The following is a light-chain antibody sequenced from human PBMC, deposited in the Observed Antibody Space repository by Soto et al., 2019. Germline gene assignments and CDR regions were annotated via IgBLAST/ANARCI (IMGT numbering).Light chain of an antibody. CDR1: SSDVGTFNY. J-gene: IGLJ1*01. CDR3: SSYTNINTRACV. Sequence: QSALTQPASVSGSPGQSITISCTATSSDVGTFNYVSWYQHHPGKAPKLIIYEVTDRPSGVSNRFSGSKSGNTASLTISGLQAEDEAEYYCSSYTNINTRACVFGTGTKLTVL. CDR2: EVT. V-gene: IGLV2-14*01.